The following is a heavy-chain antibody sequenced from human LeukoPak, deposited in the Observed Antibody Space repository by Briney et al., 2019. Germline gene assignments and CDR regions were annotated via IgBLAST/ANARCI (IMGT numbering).Heavy chain of an antibody. CDR3: ARDWVGFGALYYYMDV. D-gene: IGHD3-10*01. V-gene: IGHV1-18*01. CDR2: ISAYNGNT. Sequence: GASVKVSCKASGYTFTSYGISWVRQAPGQGLEWMGWISAYNGNTNYAQKLQGRVTMTTDTSTSTAYMELRSLRSDDTAVYYCARDWVGFGALYYYMDVWGKGTTVTVSS. CDR1: GYTFTSYG. J-gene: IGHJ6*03.